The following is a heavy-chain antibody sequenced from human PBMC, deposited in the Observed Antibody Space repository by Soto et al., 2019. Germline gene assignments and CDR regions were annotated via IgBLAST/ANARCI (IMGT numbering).Heavy chain of an antibody. Sequence: SETLSLTCTVSGGSISSSSYYWGWIRQPPGKGLEWIGSIYYSGSTYYNPSLKSRVTISVDTSKNQFSLKLSSVTAADTAVYYCARLPVSGDSNVNFYYYYMDVWGKGTTVTVSS. J-gene: IGHJ6*03. CDR1: GGSISSSSYY. CDR3: ARLPVSGDSNVNFYYYYMDV. CDR2: IYYSGST. D-gene: IGHD2-21*02. V-gene: IGHV4-39*01.